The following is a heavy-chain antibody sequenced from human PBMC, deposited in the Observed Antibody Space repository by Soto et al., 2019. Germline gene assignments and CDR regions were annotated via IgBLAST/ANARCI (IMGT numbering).Heavy chain of an antibody. J-gene: IGHJ6*02. CDR1: GFTFSSYG. D-gene: IGHD3-3*01. Sequence: PGGSLRLSCAASGFTFSSYGMHWVRQAPGKGLEWVAVISYDGSNKYYADSVKGRFTISRDNSKNTLYLQMNSLRAEDTAVYYCAKGNRHYDFWSGYYTSVRYYGMDVWGQGTTVTVSS. CDR2: ISYDGSNK. V-gene: IGHV3-30*18. CDR3: AKGNRHYDFWSGYYTSVRYYGMDV.